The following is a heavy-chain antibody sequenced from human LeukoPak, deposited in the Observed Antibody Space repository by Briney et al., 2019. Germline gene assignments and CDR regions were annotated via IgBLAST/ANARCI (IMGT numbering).Heavy chain of an antibody. Sequence: SVKVSCTASGGTFSSYTISWVRQAPGQGLEWMGRIIPILGIANYAQKFQGRVTTTADKSTSTAYIELSSLRSEDTAVDYCARVSYYDSSGYYFDYWGQGTLVTVSS. CDR2: IIPILGIA. J-gene: IGHJ4*02. CDR1: GGTFSSYT. V-gene: IGHV1-69*02. D-gene: IGHD3-22*01. CDR3: ARVSYYDSSGYYFDY.